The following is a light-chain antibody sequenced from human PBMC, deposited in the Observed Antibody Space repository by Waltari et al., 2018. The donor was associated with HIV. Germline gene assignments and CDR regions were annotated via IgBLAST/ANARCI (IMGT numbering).Light chain of an antibody. V-gene: IGLV1-44*01. CDR3: AAWDDSLNAYV. CDR1: DSNIGSNT. CDR2: SDD. Sequence: QSVLTQPPSASGTPGQRVVISCSGSDSNIGSNTITCFQQLPGSAPKVLVYSDDHRPSGVPDRFSGSKSGTSAALAISGVQSEDEADYYCAAWDDSLNAYVFGSGTKVTVL. J-gene: IGLJ1*01.